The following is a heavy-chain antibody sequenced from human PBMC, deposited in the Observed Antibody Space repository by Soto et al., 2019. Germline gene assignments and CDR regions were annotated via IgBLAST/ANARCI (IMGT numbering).Heavy chain of an antibody. CDR2: IHPSGGGT. D-gene: IGHD4-4*01. V-gene: IGHV1-46*01. CDR3: ARYDYNGYYFDY. Sequence: ASVKVSCKASGYTFTGNYMHWVRQAPGQALEWMGVIHPSGGGTTYAQKFLGRVTVTRDTSTSTVFMELSSLRSDDTAVYYCARYDYNGYYFDYWGQGTLVTVSS. CDR1: GYTFTGNY. J-gene: IGHJ4*02.